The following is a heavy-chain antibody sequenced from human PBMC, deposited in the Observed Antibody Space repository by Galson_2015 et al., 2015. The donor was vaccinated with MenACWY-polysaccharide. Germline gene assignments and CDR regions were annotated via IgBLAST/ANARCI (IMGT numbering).Heavy chain of an antibody. CDR2: GNT. Sequence: GNTGYAQKFHGRLTMTTDTSTSTAYMELRSLRSDDTAVYYCARDYYSSGSHDQWGQGTLVTVSS. CDR3: ARDYYSSGSHDQ. J-gene: IGHJ5*02. V-gene: IGHV1-18*01. D-gene: IGHD3-10*01.